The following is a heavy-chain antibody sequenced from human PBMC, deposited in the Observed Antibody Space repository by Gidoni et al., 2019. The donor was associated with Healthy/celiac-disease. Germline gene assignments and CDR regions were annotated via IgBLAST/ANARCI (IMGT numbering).Heavy chain of an antibody. CDR3: AKEGVLWFGEFEYFQH. Sequence: EVQLLESGGGLVQPGGSLRLSCPASGSPSSTYAMSWVRQAPGKGLEWVSAISGSGGSTYYADSVKGRFTISRDNSKNTLYLQMNSLRAEDTAVYYCAKEGVLWFGEFEYFQHWGQGTLVTVSS. V-gene: IGHV3-23*01. CDR2: ISGSGGST. CDR1: GSPSSTYA. J-gene: IGHJ1*01. D-gene: IGHD3-10*01.